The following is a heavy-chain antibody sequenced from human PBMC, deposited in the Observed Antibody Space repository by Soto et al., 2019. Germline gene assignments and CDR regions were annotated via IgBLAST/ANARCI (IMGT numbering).Heavy chain of an antibody. CDR3: ARGGGGDIVLMVYAIYGMDV. CDR2: ISYDGSNK. D-gene: IGHD2-8*01. CDR1: GFTFSSYA. J-gene: IGHJ6*02. Sequence: PGGSLRLSCAASGFTFSSYAMHWVRQVLGMGLEWVAVISYDGSNKYYADSVKGRFTISRDNSKNTLYLQMNSLRAENRAGYYCARGGGGDIVLMVYAIYGMDVWGQGTTVTVSS. V-gene: IGHV3-30-3*01.